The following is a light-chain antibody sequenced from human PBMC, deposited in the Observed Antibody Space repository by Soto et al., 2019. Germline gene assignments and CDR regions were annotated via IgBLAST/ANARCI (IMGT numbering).Light chain of an antibody. CDR2: GAS. V-gene: IGKV3-20*01. Sequence: EIVLTQSPGTLSLSPGERATLSCRASQSITNNYLAWYQQKPGRAHRLLIYGASSRATGIPDRFSGSGSGTDFTLTISRLEPEDFAMYYCQQYGYLVTLGGATKVDIK. J-gene: IGKJ4*01. CDR1: QSITNNY. CDR3: QQYGYLVT.